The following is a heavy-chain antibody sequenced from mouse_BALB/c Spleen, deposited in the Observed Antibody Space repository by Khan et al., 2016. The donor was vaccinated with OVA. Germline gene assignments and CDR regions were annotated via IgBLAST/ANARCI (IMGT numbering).Heavy chain of an antibody. CDR2: INTYTGEP. J-gene: IGHJ4*01. D-gene: IGHD2-14*01. Sequence: QIQLVQSGPELKKPGESVKISCKASGYTFTNNGMNWVKQNPGKGLKWMGCINTYTGEPTYVDNFKGRFTFSLETSATTAYLQINNLKNEDTATYFCARVGYAGTMDYWGQGTSVTVSS. CDR3: ARVGYAGTMDY. V-gene: IGHV9-3-1*01. CDR1: GYTFTNNG.